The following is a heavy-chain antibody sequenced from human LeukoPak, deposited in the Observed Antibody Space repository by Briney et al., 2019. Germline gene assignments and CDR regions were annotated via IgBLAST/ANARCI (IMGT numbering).Heavy chain of an antibody. CDR3: ARGAYYYDSSGYYDH. CDR1: GGSISSYY. D-gene: IGHD3-22*01. V-gene: IGHV4-59*01. Sequence: PSETLSLTCTVSGGSISSYYWSWIRQPPGKGLEWIGYIYYSGSTNYNPSLKSRVTISVDTSKNQFSLKLSSVTAADTAVYYCARGAYYYDSSGYYDHWGQGTLVTVSS. J-gene: IGHJ5*02. CDR2: IYYSGST.